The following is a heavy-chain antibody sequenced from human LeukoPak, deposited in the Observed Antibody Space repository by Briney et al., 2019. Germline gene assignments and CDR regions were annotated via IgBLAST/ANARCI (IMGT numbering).Heavy chain of an antibody. V-gene: IGHV3-21*01. Sequence: GGSLRFSCAASGLTFSGASMSWVRQAPGKGLEWLSSISSTSEYIFQADSVKGRFTISRDNAKNSLYLQMNSLRAEDTAVYFCAGSRGKRITMFRVFDSWGQGTLVTVSS. CDR2: ISSTSEYI. J-gene: IGHJ4*02. CDR3: AGSRGKRITMFRVFDS. CDR1: GLTFSGAS. D-gene: IGHD3-3*01.